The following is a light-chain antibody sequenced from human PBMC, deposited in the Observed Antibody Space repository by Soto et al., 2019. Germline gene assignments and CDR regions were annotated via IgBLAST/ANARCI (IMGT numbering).Light chain of an antibody. CDR3: QVWDSSSDV. J-gene: IGLJ2*01. CDR1: NIGSKS. CDR2: YDS. Sequence: SYELTQPPSVSVAPGKTARITCGGNNIGSKSVHWYQQKPGQAPVLVIYYDSDRPSGIPERFSGSNSGNTATLTISRVEAGDEADYYCQVWDSSSDVFGGGTQLPS. V-gene: IGLV3-21*04.